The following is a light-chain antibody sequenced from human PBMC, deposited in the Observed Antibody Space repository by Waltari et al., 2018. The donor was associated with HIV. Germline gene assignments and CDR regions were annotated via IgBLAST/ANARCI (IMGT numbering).Light chain of an antibody. J-gene: IGLJ3*02. CDR2: EVS. V-gene: IGLV2-8*01. CDR3: SSYAGSNIWV. Sequence: QSALTQPPSASGSPGQSVTISCTGTSSDVGAYNYVCWHQQYPGKAPKLMIYEVSKRPSGVPDRFSGSKSGNTASLTVSGLQAEDEADYYCSSYAGSNIWVFGEGTKLTVL. CDR1: SSDVGAYNY.